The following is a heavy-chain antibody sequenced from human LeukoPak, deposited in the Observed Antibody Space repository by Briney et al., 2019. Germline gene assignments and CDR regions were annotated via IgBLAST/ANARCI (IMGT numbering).Heavy chain of an antibody. CDR2: IYYTGRT. V-gene: IGHV4-39*07. CDR1: GGSISSSSYF. CDR3: ARTLVYYYYGMDV. Sequence: SETLSLTCTVSGGSISSSSYFWGWIRQPPGKGLEWIGSIYYTGRTYHNPSLKSRVTISVDTSKNQFSLQLNSVTPEDTAVYYCARTLVYYYYGMDVWGQGTTVTVSS. D-gene: IGHD6-6*01. J-gene: IGHJ6*02.